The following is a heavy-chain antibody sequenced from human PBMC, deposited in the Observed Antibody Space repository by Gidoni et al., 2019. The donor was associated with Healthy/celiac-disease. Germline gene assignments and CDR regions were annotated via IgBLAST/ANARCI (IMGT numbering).Heavy chain of an antibody. V-gene: IGHV3-23*01. D-gene: IGHD1-26*01. J-gene: IGHJ4*02. Sequence: EVQLLESGGGLVQPGGSRRISCAASGSTFSIYAMSWVRQGPGKGLEWVSAISVIGGSTYYAGSVKGRFTISRDNSKNTLYLQMNSLRAEDTAVYYCAKRRYSGSYYHYWGQGTLVTVSS. CDR2: ISVIGGST. CDR3: AKRRYSGSYYHY. CDR1: GSTFSIYA.